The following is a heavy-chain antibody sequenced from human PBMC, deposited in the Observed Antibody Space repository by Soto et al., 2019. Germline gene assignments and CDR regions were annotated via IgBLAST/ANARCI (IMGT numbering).Heavy chain of an antibody. CDR1: GGSISSRNW. D-gene: IGHD2-15*01. CDR3: ARAHCSGGSCYSVQHWFDP. J-gene: IGHJ5*02. CDR2: MYHSGST. Sequence: QVQLQESGPGLVKPSGTLSLTCAVSGGSISSRNWWSWVRQPPGKGLEWVGEMYHSGSTNHNPSLKSRVTIPVDKSKNQFSLKLSSVTAADTAVYYCARAHCSGGSCYSVQHWFDPWGQGTLVTVSS. V-gene: IGHV4-4*02.